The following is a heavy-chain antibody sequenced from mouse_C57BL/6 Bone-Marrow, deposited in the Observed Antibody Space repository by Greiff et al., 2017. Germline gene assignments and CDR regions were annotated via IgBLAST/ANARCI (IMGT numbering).Heavy chain of an antibody. J-gene: IGHJ1*03. V-gene: IGHV5-12*01. CDR3: AREGGRWYFDV. CDR2: ISNGGGST. D-gene: IGHD1-1*01. Sequence: EVMLVESGGGLVQPGGSLKLSCAASGFTFSDYYMYWVRQTPEKRLEWVAYISNGGGSTYYPDTVKGRFTISRDNAKNTLYLQMSRLKSEDTAMYYCAREGGRWYFDVWGTGTTVTVSS. CDR1: GFTFSDYY.